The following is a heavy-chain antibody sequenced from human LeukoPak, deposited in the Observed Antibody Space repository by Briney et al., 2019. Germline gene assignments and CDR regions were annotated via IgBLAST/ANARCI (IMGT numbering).Heavy chain of an antibody. CDR2: IKSDGTAT. CDR1: GFTFSNYW. Sequence: GSLRLSCAASGFTFSNYWMHWVRQAPGKGLVWVSHIKSDGTATNYADSMKGRFTISRDNAKSTLFLQINSLRAEDTAVYFCAREMGGIDYWGQGTLVTVSS. D-gene: IGHD1-26*01. J-gene: IGHJ4*02. V-gene: IGHV3-74*01. CDR3: AREMGGIDY.